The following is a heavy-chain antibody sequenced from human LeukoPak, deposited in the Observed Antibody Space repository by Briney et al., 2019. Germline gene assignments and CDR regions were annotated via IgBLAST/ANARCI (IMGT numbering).Heavy chain of an antibody. V-gene: IGHV1-69*05. D-gene: IGHD5-12*01. CDR3: ARDSGTPYDYDAFDI. CDR2: ITPIFGTA. J-gene: IGHJ3*02. Sequence: ASVKVSCKASGGTFSSYAISWVRQAPGQGLEWMGGITPIFGTANYAQKFQGRVTITTDESTSTAYMELSSLRSEDTAVYYCARDSGTPYDYDAFDIWGQGTMVTVSS. CDR1: GGTFSSYA.